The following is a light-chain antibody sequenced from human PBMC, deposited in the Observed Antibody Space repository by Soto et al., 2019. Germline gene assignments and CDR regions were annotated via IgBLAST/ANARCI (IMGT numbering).Light chain of an antibody. CDR1: SSDVGGYNY. CDR2: DVS. CDR3: SSYTTSNTRQIV. V-gene: IGLV2-14*04. J-gene: IGLJ1*01. Sequence: GSPGQSITISCTGTSSDVGGYNYVSWYQQHPGKAPKFMIYDVSNRPSGVSNRFSGSKSGNTASLTISGLQAEDEADYYCSSYTTSNTRQIVFGTGTKVTVL.